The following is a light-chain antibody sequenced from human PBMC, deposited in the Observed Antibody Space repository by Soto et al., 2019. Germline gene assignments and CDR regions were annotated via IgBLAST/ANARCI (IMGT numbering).Light chain of an antibody. V-gene: IGKV3-11*01. Sequence: EILMTQSPATLSVSPGETVTFSCRASRSVSNRLSWYQHKPGQAPRLLIFDSSNRATGVPVRFSGSGSGTVFTLTIGSLEPEDSAVYYCQQRKHWPPITFGQGTRLEIK. CDR3: QQRKHWPPIT. J-gene: IGKJ5*01. CDR1: RSVSNR. CDR2: DSS.